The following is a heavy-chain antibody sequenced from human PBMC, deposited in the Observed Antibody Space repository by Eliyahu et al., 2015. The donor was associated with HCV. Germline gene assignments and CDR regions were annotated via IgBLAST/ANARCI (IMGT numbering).Heavy chain of an antibody. CDR2: TYYRSKWNS. CDR1: GDSVSSNTVV. CDR3: ARGAFYRGSSSPTFDY. J-gene: IGHJ4*02. Sequence: QVQLQQSGPGMVKPSQTLSLTCAISGDSVSSNTVVWNWIRQSPSRGLEWLGRTYYRSKWNSEFALSVISRIAINPDTSQNQFSLHLHSVTPEDTAVYYCARGAFYRGSSSPTFDYWGPGTLVTVSS. V-gene: IGHV6-1*01. D-gene: IGHD6-6*01.